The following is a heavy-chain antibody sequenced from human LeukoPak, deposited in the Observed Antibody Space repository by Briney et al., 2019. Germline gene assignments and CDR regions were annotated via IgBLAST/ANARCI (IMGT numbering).Heavy chain of an antibody. CDR1: GFIFSSYG. CDR2: ISYAGSDK. D-gene: IGHD1-26*01. J-gene: IGHJ5*01. V-gene: IGHV3-30*18. Sequence: GGSLRLSCAASGFIFSSYGMHWVRQAPGKGLEWVALISYAGSDKLYAASVKGRFRISRDKSKNTLYLEMNSLRAEDTAVYYCAKEARQWDVNTGNWFDSWGQGTLVTVSS. CDR3: AKEARQWDVNTGNWFDS.